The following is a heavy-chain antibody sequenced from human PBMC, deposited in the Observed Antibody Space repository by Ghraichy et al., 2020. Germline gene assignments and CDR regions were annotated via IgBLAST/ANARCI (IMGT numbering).Heavy chain of an antibody. D-gene: IGHD1-26*01. CDR2: IYHSGST. CDR1: GGSVNSGDYY. J-gene: IGHJ4*02. V-gene: IGHV4-30-4*08. CDR3: AGGLVGPTRGVLGYFDS. Sequence: SETLSLTCTVSGGSVNSGDYYWTWIRQPPGKGLELIAYIYHSGSTYYNPSLKSRVFMSVDPSRDQFSLKVTSVTAADTAMSYCAGGLVGPTRGVLGYFDSLGQGTLVTVSA.